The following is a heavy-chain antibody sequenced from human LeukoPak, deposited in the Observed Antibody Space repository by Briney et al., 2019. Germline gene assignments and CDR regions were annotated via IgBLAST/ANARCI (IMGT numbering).Heavy chain of an antibody. Sequence: GGSLRLSCAASGFTFSNCDMHWVRQAPGKGLEWVAFIRYDGSNKNYADSVKGRFTISRDNSKNTLYLQMNSLRVDDTAVYYCAKSYDSSGYYYEQYFQHWGQGTLVTVSS. D-gene: IGHD3-22*01. V-gene: IGHV3-30*02. CDR3: AKSYDSSGYYYEQYFQH. CDR1: GFTFSNCD. CDR2: IRYDGSNK. J-gene: IGHJ1*01.